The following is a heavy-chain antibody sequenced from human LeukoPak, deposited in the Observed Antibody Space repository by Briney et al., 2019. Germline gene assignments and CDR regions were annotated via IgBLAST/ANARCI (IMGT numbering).Heavy chain of an antibody. Sequence: GGSLRLSCAASGFTFSDYYMSWIRQAPGKGLEWVSYISSGGSTIYYADSVKGRFTISRDNAKNSLYLQTNSLRAEDTAVYYCARDIGRQLGYYYGMDVWGQGTTVTVSS. D-gene: IGHD6-6*01. CDR1: GFTFSDYY. J-gene: IGHJ6*02. CDR2: ISSGGSTI. V-gene: IGHV3-11*01. CDR3: ARDIGRQLGYYYGMDV.